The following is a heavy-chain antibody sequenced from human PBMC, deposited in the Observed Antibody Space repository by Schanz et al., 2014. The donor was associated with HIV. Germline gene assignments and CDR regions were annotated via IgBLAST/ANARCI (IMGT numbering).Heavy chain of an antibody. Sequence: QVPLVQSGAEVKKPGSSVKVSCKASGGTFNIYTISWVRQAPGQGLEGVGGIIPIYGAAHYAQKLQGRVTITADKSTSTVYMDLSSLRSEDTAVYYCARTYTGDWSTGADWGQGTLVTVSS. J-gene: IGHJ4*02. CDR2: IIPIYGAA. V-gene: IGHV1-69*06. CDR1: GGTFNIYT. CDR3: ARTYTGDWSTGAD. D-gene: IGHD2-21*02.